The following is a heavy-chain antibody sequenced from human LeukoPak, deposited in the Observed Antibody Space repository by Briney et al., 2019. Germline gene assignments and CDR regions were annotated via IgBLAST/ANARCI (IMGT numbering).Heavy chain of an antibody. J-gene: IGHJ6*02. CDR2: ISSSGSTI. CDR3: ARDALSSSLLYYYYYGLEV. D-gene: IGHD6-13*01. Sequence: GGSLRLSCAASGFTFSSYEMNWVRQAPGKGLEWVSYISSSGSTIYYADSVKGRFTISRDNAKNSLYLQMNSPRAEDTAVYYCARDALSSSLLYYYYYGLEVWREGTTVSVP. V-gene: IGHV3-48*03. CDR1: GFTFSSYE.